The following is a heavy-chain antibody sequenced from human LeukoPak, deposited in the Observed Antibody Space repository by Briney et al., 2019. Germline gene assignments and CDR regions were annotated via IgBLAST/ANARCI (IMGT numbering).Heavy chain of an antibody. D-gene: IGHD3-22*01. CDR2: IYYSGST. CDR1: GGSIRSYY. Sequence: SETLSLTCTVSGGSIRSYYWSRIRQSPGKGLEWIGYIYYSGSTNYNPSLRSRVTISIDPSKNQFSLKLSSVTAADTAVYYCAREGRYYDSSSFDPWGQGTLVTVSS. J-gene: IGHJ5*02. V-gene: IGHV4-59*01. CDR3: AREGRYYDSSSFDP.